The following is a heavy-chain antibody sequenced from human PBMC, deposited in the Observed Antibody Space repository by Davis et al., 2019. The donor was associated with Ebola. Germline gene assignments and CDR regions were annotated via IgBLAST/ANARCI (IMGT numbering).Heavy chain of an antibody. D-gene: IGHD3/OR15-3a*01. J-gene: IGHJ4*02. CDR2: VYHSEST. CDR1: GGSISSNYW. CDR3: ARLDSQRYFDY. Sequence: MPSETLSLTCAVSGGSISSNYWWPWVRQPPGKGLEWIGEVYHSESTNYNPSLKSRVTISVDTSKNQFSLKLNSVTAADTAMYYCARLDSQRYFDYWGQGTLVTISS. V-gene: IGHV4-4*02.